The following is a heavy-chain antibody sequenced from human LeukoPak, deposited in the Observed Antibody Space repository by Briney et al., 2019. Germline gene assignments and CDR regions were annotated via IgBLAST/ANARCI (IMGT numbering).Heavy chain of an antibody. CDR3: ARDLTYYYGSGSSHYGMDV. CDR1: GGSISSYY. CDR2: IYYSGST. V-gene: IGHV4-59*01. D-gene: IGHD3-10*01. Sequence: PSETLSLTCTVSGGSISSYYWSWIRQPPGKGLEWIGYIYYSGSTNYNPSLTSRVTISVDASKNQFSLKLSSVTAADTAVYYCARDLTYYYGSGSSHYGMDVWGKGTTVTVSS. J-gene: IGHJ6*04.